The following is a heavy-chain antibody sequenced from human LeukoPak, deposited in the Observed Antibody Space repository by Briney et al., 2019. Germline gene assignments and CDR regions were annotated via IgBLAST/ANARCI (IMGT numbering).Heavy chain of an antibody. Sequence: PSETLSLTCTVSLDSTTSNFWSWVRQPPGKGLEWIGEIHRSGSPNYNPSLQSRVTISIDRSRNQIVLELSSVTAADTAFYYCAREILGGFNPGAYWGQGTLVTVSS. D-gene: IGHD1-14*01. CDR1: LDSTTSNF. CDR3: AREILGGFNPGAY. V-gene: IGHV4-4*02. J-gene: IGHJ4*02. CDR2: IHRSGSP.